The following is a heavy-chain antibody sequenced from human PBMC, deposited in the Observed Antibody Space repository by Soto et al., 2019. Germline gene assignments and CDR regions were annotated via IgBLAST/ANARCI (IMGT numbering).Heavy chain of an antibody. CDR1: QFTFSNFV. V-gene: IGHV3-23*01. CDR2: ITASGGST. CDR3: AVHLGQNYYTLDV. Sequence: VGSLRLSCTGSQFTFSNFVMSWVRQVPGKGLEWLSCITASGGSTYYADSVKGRFSVSRDNSKNTLYLQLNSLEAEDTAVYHCAVHLGQNYYTLDVWGQGTTVTVS. J-gene: IGHJ6*02.